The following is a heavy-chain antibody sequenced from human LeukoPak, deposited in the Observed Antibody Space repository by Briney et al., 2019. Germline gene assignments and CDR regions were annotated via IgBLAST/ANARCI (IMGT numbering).Heavy chain of an antibody. CDR3: ASGGAYAMAV. V-gene: IGHV3-74*01. CDR1: GSAFSRSW. J-gene: IGHJ6*02. CDR2: INNDATRT. Sequence: GGSLRLSCAASGSAFSRSWIHWVRQAPGQGLVWVSHINNDATRTTYADSVRGRFTISRDNAKNTVSLQMNSLRAEDTAVYYCASGGAYAMAVWGQGTTVTVSS. D-gene: IGHD4-23*01.